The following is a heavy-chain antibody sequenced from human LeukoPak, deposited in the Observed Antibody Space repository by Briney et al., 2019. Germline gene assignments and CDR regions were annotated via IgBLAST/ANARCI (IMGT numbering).Heavy chain of an antibody. CDR3: AKAPGGYCSGGSCYPLDY. CDR2: ISYDGSNK. Sequence: GGSLRLSCAASGFTFSSYGMHWVRQAPGKGLEWVAVISYDGSNKYYADSVKGRFTISRDNSKNTLYLQMNSLRAEDTAVYYCAKAPGGYCSGGSCYPLDYWGQGTLVTVSS. D-gene: IGHD2-15*01. CDR1: GFTFSSYG. V-gene: IGHV3-30*18. J-gene: IGHJ4*02.